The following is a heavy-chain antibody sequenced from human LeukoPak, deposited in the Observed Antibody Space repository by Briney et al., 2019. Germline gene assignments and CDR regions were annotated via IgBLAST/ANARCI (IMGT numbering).Heavy chain of an antibody. D-gene: IGHD5-18*01. CDR1: GGSFSGYY. CDR3: ARPLDTTLANPFDI. V-gene: IGHV4-34*01. CDR2: INHSGST. Sequence: KPSETLSLTCVVYGGSFSGYYWSWIRQPPGKGLEWIGEINHSGSTNYNPSLKSRVTISVDTSKNQFSLRLTSVTAADTAVYYCARPLDTTLANPFDIWGHGTMVTVSS. J-gene: IGHJ3*02.